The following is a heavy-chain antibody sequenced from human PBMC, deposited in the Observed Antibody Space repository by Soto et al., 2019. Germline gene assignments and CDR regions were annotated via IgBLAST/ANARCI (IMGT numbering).Heavy chain of an antibody. CDR1: GFTFSSYA. Sequence: ESGGGVVQPGRSLRLSCAASGFTFSSYAMHWVRQAPGKGLEWVAVISYDGSNKYYADSVKGRFTISRDNSKNTLYLQMNSLRAEDTAVYYCAREEVAATPTFDYWGQGTLVTVSS. V-gene: IGHV3-30-3*01. CDR3: AREEVAATPTFDY. J-gene: IGHJ4*02. CDR2: ISYDGSNK. D-gene: IGHD2-15*01.